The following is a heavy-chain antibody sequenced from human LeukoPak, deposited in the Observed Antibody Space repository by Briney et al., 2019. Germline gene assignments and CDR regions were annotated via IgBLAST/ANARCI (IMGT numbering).Heavy chain of an antibody. CDR1: GGSISSYY. V-gene: IGHV4-4*09. CDR3: ARHYYGSGSYYWWGFDP. D-gene: IGHD3-10*01. J-gene: IGHJ5*02. CDR2: IYTSGST. Sequence: SETLSLTCTVSGGSISSYYRSWIRQPPGKGLEWIGYIYTSGSTNYNPPLKRRVTISVDTSKIQFSLKLSSVTAADTAVYYCARHYYGSGSYYWWGFDPWGQGNLVNGSS.